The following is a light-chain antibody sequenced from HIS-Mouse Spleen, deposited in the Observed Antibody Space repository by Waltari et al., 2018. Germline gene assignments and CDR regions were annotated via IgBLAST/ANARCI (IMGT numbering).Light chain of an antibody. CDR2: GAS. CDR1: PSVSSSY. J-gene: IGKJ2*01. Sequence: EIVLTQSPGTLSLSPGERATLSCRARPSVSSSYLAWYQQKPGQAPRLLIYGASSRATGIPDRFSGSGSGTDFTLTISRLEPEDFAVYYCQQYGSSPPYTFGQGTKLEIK. CDR3: QQYGSSPPYT. V-gene: IGKV3-20*01.